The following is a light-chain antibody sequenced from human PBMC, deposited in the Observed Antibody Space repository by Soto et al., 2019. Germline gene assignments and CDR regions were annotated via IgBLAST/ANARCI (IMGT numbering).Light chain of an antibody. V-gene: IGKV1-5*01. CDR2: AAS. CDR1: QSVNGW. J-gene: IGKJ1*01. CDR3: QRYNSNPWT. Sequence: DIQMTQSPSTLSASVGDRVTITCRASQSVNGWLAWYQQKPGKAPKLLIYAASNLESGVPSRFSGSGSGTEFTLTISSLQPDDSATYYCQRYNSNPWTFGQGTKGEVK.